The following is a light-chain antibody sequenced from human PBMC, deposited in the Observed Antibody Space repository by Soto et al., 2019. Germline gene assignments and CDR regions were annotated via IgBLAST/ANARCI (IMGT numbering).Light chain of an antibody. CDR1: QSVYSNS. CDR2: GAS. V-gene: IGKV3-20*01. J-gene: IGKJ1*01. CDR3: QQHGSSPWT. Sequence: EIVLTQSPGTLSLSPGERATLSCRASQSVYSNSLAWYQQKPGQAPSLLIYGASSRATGIPDRFSGSGSGTDFPLTISTLEPEDFAGYYCQQHGSSPWTFGQGTKVEIK.